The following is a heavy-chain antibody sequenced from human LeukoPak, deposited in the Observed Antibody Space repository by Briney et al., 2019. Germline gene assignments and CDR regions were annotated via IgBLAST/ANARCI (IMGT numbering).Heavy chain of an antibody. CDR3: ARGPMVRGVYHAGIDY. D-gene: IGHD3-10*01. Sequence: GASVKVSCKASGYTFTGYYMHWVRQAPGQGLEWMGWINPNSGGTNYAQKFQGRVTMTRDTSISTAYMELSRLRSDDTAVYYCARGPMVRGVYHAGIDYWGQGTLVTVSS. J-gene: IGHJ4*02. CDR1: GYTFTGYY. V-gene: IGHV1-2*02. CDR2: INPNSGGT.